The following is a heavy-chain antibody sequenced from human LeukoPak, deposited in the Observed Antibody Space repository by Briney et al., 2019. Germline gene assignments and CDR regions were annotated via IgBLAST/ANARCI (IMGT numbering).Heavy chain of an antibody. Sequence: SETLSLTCAVSGGSISSGGYSWRWIRQPPGKGLEWIGYIYHSGSTHYNPSLKSRVTISVDRSKNQFSLKLSSVTAADTAVYYCARGNRYSGYNWFDPWGQGTLVTVSS. CDR1: GGSISSGGYS. CDR2: IYHSGST. V-gene: IGHV4-30-2*01. J-gene: IGHJ5*02. D-gene: IGHD5-12*01. CDR3: ARGNRYSGYNWFDP.